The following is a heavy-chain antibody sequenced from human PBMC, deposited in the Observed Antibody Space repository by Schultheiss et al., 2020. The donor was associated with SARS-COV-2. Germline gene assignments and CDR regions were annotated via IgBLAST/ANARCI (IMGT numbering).Heavy chain of an antibody. Sequence: SETLSLTCTVSGGSISSGGYYWSWIRQHPGKGLEWIGYIYYSGSTYYNPSLKSLVTISVDTSKNQFSLKLSSVTAADTAVYYCARTAIDVDTAMVYYYYYYMDVWGKGTTVTVSS. D-gene: IGHD5-18*01. J-gene: IGHJ6*03. CDR2: IYYSGST. CDR1: GGSISSGGYY. CDR3: ARTAIDVDTAMVYYYYYYMDV. V-gene: IGHV4-31*01.